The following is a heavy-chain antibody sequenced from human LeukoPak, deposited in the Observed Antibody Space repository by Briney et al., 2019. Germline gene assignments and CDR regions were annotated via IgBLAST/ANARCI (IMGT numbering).Heavy chain of an antibody. D-gene: IGHD2-2*01. CDR3: AKDPYCSSTSCYFVGH. V-gene: IGHV3-23*01. CDR2: ISGSGGST. Sequence: GGSLRLSCAASGFTFSSYAMSWVRQAPGKGLEWVSAISGSGGSTYYADSVKGRFTISRDNSKNTLYLQMNSLRAEDTAVYYCAKDPYCSSTSCYFVGHWGQGTLVTVSS. J-gene: IGHJ4*02. CDR1: GFTFSSYA.